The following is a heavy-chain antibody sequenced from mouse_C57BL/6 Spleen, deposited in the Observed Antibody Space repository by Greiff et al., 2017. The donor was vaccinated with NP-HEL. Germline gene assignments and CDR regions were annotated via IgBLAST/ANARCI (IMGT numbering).Heavy chain of an antibody. J-gene: IGHJ3*01. D-gene: IGHD2-1*01. CDR2: ISYDGSN. Sequence: EVQRVESGPGLVKPSQSLSLTCSVTGYSITSGYYWNWIRQFPGNKLEWMGYISYDGSNNYNPSLKNRISITRDTSKNQFFLKLNSVTTEDTATYYCARDNDGNFAYWGQGTLVTVSA. CDR1: GYSITSGYY. V-gene: IGHV3-6*01. CDR3: ARDNDGNFAY.